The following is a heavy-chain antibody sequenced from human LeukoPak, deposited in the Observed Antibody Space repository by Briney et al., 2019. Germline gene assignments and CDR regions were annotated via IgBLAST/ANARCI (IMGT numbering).Heavy chain of an antibody. Sequence: PGRSLRLSCAASGSTFSSYAMHWVRQAPGKGLEWVAAISYDGTNKYFADSVKGRITISRDNSKNTLYLQMNSLRAEDTAVYYCAKDTYGDYWDYWGQGTLVTVSS. V-gene: IGHV3-30*04. CDR1: GSTFSSYA. J-gene: IGHJ4*02. CDR3: AKDTYGDYWDY. D-gene: IGHD4-17*01. CDR2: ISYDGTNK.